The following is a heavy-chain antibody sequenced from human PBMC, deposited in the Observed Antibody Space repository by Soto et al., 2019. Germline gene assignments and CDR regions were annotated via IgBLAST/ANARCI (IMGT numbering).Heavy chain of an antibody. J-gene: IGHJ4*02. Sequence: SETLSLTCSVSGGSINSDEYYWSWIRQPPGKGLEWIGSIYYRGNTYYNPSLQTRVTISLDKSKSQLSLRLNSVTAADSAVYFFAGWEGLAAYPYYLAFWGQGARVTVSS. CDR3: AGWEGLAAYPYYLAF. CDR1: GGSINSDEYY. D-gene: IGHD1-26*01. V-gene: IGHV4-39*01. CDR2: IYYRGNT.